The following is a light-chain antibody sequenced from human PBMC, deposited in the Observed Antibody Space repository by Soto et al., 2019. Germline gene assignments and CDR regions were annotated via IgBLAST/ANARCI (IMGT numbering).Light chain of an antibody. CDR1: SSDVGGYDY. CDR2: EVS. Sequence: QSVLTQPASVSGSPGQSITISCTGTSSDVGGYDYVSWYQQHAGKAPKLMIYEVSNRPSGVSNRFSGSKSGNTASLTISGLQAEYESHYYGSSFTGSSTLVFGGGTKVTVL. J-gene: IGLJ2*01. V-gene: IGLV2-14*01. CDR3: SSFTGSSTLV.